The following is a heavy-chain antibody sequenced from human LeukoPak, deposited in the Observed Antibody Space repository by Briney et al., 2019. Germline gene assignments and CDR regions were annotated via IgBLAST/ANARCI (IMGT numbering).Heavy chain of an antibody. Sequence: GRSLRLSCTASGFSFSSYGMHWVRQAPGKGLEWVAVIWYNGSFKYNADSVRGRFTISRDNSKNTLYLQMNSLRAEDTAVYYCARDKEDPSKYFDYWGQGTLVTVSS. J-gene: IGHJ4*02. V-gene: IGHV3-33*01. D-gene: IGHD2/OR15-2a*01. CDR1: GFSFSSYG. CDR2: IWYNGSFK. CDR3: ARDKEDPSKYFDY.